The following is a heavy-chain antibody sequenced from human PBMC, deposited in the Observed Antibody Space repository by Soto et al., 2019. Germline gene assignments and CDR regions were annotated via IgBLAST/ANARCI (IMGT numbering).Heavy chain of an antibody. J-gene: IGHJ3*02. Sequence: PGGSLRLSCAVSGFTVSYNYMNWVRQAPGKGLEWVSVIYRGGDTFYADSVKGRFTISRDNSKNTLYLQMNSLRAEDTAVYYCARGMYGSGSYYIGDAFDMWGEGTMVTV. CDR3: ARGMYGSGSYYIGDAFDM. CDR2: IYRGGDT. CDR1: GFTVSYNY. D-gene: IGHD3-10*01. V-gene: IGHV3-53*01.